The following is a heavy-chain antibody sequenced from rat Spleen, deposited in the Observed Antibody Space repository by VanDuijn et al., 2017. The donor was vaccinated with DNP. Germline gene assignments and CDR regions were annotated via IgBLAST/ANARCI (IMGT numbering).Heavy chain of an antibody. CDR1: GFTFHNYW. V-gene: IGHV5-31*01. CDR2: ITRSGGST. J-gene: IGHJ2*01. D-gene: IGHD1-11*01. Sequence: EVQLVESGGDLVQPGRSLKLSCVASGFTFHNYWMTWIRQVPGKGLEWVASITRSGGSTYYPDSVKGRFTISRDNAKSTLYLKMDSLRSEDTATYYCTTDFERGYWGQGVMVTVSS. CDR3: TTDFERGY.